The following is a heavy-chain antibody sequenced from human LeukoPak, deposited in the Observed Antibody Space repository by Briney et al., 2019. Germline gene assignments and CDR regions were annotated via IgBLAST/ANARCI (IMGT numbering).Heavy chain of an antibody. J-gene: IGHJ4*02. Sequence: GGSLRLSCAASGFTFSTYEMNWVRQAPGKGLEWVSYISSSGSTIYYANSVKGRFTISRDNAKNSLYLQMNSLRAEDTAVYYCAGDRSYNSGWLDYWGQGTLVTVSS. CDR2: ISSSGSTI. D-gene: IGHD6-19*01. CDR3: AGDRSYNSGWLDY. CDR1: GFTFSTYE. V-gene: IGHV3-48*03.